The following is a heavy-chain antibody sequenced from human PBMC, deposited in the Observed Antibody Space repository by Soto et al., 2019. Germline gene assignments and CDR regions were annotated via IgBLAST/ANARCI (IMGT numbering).Heavy chain of an antibody. J-gene: IGHJ4*02. Sequence: ESGGGVVQPGRSLRLSCAASGFTFSSYGMHWVRQAPGKGLEWVAVIWYDGSNKYYADSVKGRFTISRDNSKNTLYLQMNSLRAEDTAVYYCAREMATIGGEYDYWGQGTLVTVSS. CDR3: AREMATIGGEYDY. CDR1: GFTFSSYG. CDR2: IWYDGSNK. V-gene: IGHV3-33*01. D-gene: IGHD5-12*01.